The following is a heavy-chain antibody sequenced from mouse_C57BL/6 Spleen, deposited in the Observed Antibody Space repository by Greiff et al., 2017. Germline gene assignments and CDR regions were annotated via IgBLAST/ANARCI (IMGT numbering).Heavy chain of an antibody. Sequence: VQLQQPGTELVKPGASVKLSCKASGYTFTSYWMHWVKQRPGQGLEWIGNINPSNGGTNYNEKFKSKATLTVDKSSSTAYMQLSSRTSEDSAVYYCARSGSSSAWFAYWGQGTLVTVSA. CDR2: INPSNGGT. CDR1: GYTFTSYW. CDR3: ARSGSSSAWFAY. D-gene: IGHD1-1*01. J-gene: IGHJ3*01. V-gene: IGHV1-53*01.